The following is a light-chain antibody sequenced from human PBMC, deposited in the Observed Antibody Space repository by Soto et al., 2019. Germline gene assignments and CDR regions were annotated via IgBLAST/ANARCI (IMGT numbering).Light chain of an antibody. CDR2: AAS. Sequence: IRLSQSPSSLSASVGDRVTITCRASQAIRTALGWYQQKPGKVPKLLIYAASTLQSGVPSRFSGSGSGTDFTLTISSLQPEDFATYYCLLDFRYFWAFGQGTKVDI. CDR3: LLDFRYFWA. CDR1: QAIRTA. J-gene: IGKJ1*01. V-gene: IGKV1-6*01.